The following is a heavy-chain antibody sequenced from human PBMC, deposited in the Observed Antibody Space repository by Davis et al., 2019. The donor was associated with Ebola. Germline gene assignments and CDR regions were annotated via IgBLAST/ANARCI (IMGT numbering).Heavy chain of an antibody. D-gene: IGHD6-6*01. V-gene: IGHV3-53*01. CDR1: GFTVSSNY. J-gene: IGHJ4*02. CDR2: IYSGGST. Sequence: PGGSLRLSCAASGFTVSSNYMSWVRQAPGKGLEWVSVIYSGGSTYYADSVKGRFTISRDNSKNTLYLQMNSLRAEDTAVYYCARGRYSSSSVYFDYWGQGTLVTVSS. CDR3: ARGRYSSSSVYFDY.